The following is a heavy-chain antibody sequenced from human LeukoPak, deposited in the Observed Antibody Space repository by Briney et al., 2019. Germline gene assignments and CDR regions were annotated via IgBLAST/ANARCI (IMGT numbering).Heavy chain of an antibody. J-gene: IGHJ5*02. V-gene: IGHV1-69*13. D-gene: IGHD6-19*01. CDR2: IIPIFGTA. CDR1: GGTFSSYA. CDR3: ARSGGWYLVKTSRYNWFDP. Sequence: SVKVSCKASGGTFSSYAISWVRQAPGQGLEWMGGIIPIFGTANYVQKFQGRVTITADESTSTAYMELRSLRSDDTAVYYCARSGGWYLVKTSRYNWFDPWGQGTLVTVSS.